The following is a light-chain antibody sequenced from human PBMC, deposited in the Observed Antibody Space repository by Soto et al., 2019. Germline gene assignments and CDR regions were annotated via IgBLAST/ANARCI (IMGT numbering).Light chain of an antibody. J-gene: IGLJ3*02. CDR2: DYR. Sequence: SYELTQPPSVSGAPGQTARITCGGDNSGSRSVHWYQQKPGQDPVLVVYDYRARPSGIPDRFSGSNSGNTATLTIRRVEVGDEDDFYCQVWISDHLVFGGGTKLTVL. CDR1: NSGSRS. V-gene: IGLV3-21*02. CDR3: QVWISDHLV.